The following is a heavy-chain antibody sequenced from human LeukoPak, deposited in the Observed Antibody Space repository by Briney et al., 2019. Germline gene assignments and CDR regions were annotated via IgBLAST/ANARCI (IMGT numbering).Heavy chain of an antibody. D-gene: IGHD6-6*01. J-gene: IGHJ4*02. CDR3: ARRAARSPYFDY. Sequence: GGSLRLSCAASGFTFSSYSMNWVRQAPGKGLEWVSYISSSASTIYYADPVKGRFTISRDNAKNSLFLKMNSLRAEDTAVYYCARRAARSPYFDYWGQGILVTVSS. V-gene: IGHV3-48*04. CDR1: GFTFSSYS. CDR2: ISSSASTI.